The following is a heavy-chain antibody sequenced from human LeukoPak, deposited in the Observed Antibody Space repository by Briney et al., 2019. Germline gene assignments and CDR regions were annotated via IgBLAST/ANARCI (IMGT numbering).Heavy chain of an antibody. CDR2: ISSSGSTI. CDR1: GFTFSSYA. D-gene: IGHD6-19*01. CDR3: ARDPSSGWYLKGWFDP. J-gene: IGHJ5*02. Sequence: GGSLRLSCAASGFTFSSYAMNWVRQAPGKGLEWVSYISSSGSTIYYADSVKGRFTISRDNAKNSLYLQMNSLRAEDTAVYYCARDPSSGWYLKGWFDPRGQGTLVTVSS. V-gene: IGHV3-48*04.